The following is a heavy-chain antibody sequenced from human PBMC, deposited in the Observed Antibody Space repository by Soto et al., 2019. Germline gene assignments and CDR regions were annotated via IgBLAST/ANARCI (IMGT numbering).Heavy chain of an antibody. Sequence: QVQLVESGGGVVQPGRSLRLSCAASGFTFSSYGMHWVRQAPGKGLEWVAVIWYDGSNKYYADSVKGRFTISRDNSKNSMYLQLNSLRAEDTAGYYCASEGLPPPDIVVGPDASYYYYYGMDVWGQGTTVTVSS. V-gene: IGHV3-33*01. CDR1: GFTFSSYG. CDR2: IWYDGSNK. J-gene: IGHJ6*02. CDR3: ASEGLPPPDIVVGPDASYYYYYGMDV. D-gene: IGHD2-2*01.